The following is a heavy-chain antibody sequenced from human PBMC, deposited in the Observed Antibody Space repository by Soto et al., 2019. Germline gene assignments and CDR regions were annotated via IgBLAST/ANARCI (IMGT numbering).Heavy chain of an antibody. CDR2: ISGSGGST. J-gene: IGHJ3*02. V-gene: IGHV3-23*01. CDR1: GFTFSSYA. D-gene: IGHD3-3*01. CDR3: AKDGRITIFGVVINHAFDI. Sequence: PGGSLRLSCAASGFTFSSYAMSWVRQAPGKGLEWVSAISGSGGSTYYADSVRGRFTISRDNSKNTLYLQMNSLRAEDTAVYYCAKDGRITIFGVVINHAFDIWGQGTMVTVSS.